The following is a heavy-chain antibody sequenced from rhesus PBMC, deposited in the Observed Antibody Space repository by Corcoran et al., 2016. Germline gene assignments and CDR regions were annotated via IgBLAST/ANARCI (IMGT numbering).Heavy chain of an antibody. CDR2: VYGSSGST. CDR1: GYSIISNY. CDR3: ATTYNWNYYDGLDS. V-gene: IGHV4S7*01. Sequence: QVQLQESGPGLVRPSETLSLTCAVSGYSIISNYWTWIRPPPGKGLEWIGNVYGSSGSTYYNPSHKIRVTISKETSKNQFSLKLSSVTAADTAIYYCATTYNWNYYDGLDSWGQGVVVTVSS. J-gene: IGHJ6*01. D-gene: IGHD1-26*01.